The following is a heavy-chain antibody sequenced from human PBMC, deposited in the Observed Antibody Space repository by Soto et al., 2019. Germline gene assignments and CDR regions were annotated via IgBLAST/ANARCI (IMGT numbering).Heavy chain of an antibody. J-gene: IGHJ6*02. D-gene: IGHD3-3*01. CDR1: VFTFSSYS. CDR2: ISSSSSYI. V-gene: IGHV3-21*01. CDR3: ARTYYDFWSGYYTSYSYYGMDV. Sequence: PRWSLRLSCSASVFTFSSYSMNWFRQAPGKGLEWVSSISSSSSYIYYADSVKGRFTISRDNAKNSLYLQMNSLRAEDTAVYYCARTYYDFWSGYYTSYSYYGMDVWGQGTTVTVSS.